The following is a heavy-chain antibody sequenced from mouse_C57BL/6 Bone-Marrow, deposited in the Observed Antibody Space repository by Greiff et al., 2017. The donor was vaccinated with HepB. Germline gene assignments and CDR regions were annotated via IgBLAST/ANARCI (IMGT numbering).Heavy chain of an antibody. CDR1: GFTFSSYA. J-gene: IGHJ4*01. V-gene: IGHV5-9-1*02. CDR3: TRDYYYGSSYYAMDY. D-gene: IGHD1-1*01. Sequence: DVMLVESGEGLVKPGGSLKLSCAASGFTFSSYAMSWVRQTPEKRLEWVAYISSGGDYIYYADTVKGRFTISRDNARNTLYLQMSSLKSEDTAMYYCTRDYYYGSSYYAMDYWGQGTSVTVSS. CDR2: ISSGGDYI.